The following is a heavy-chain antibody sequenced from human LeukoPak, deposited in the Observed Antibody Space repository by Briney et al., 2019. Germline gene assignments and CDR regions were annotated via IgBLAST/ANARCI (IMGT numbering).Heavy chain of an antibody. CDR1: GFTFSSFA. D-gene: IGHD2-21*02. CDR2: ISGSGGST. V-gene: IGHV3-23*01. J-gene: IGHJ6*03. CDR3: AKRGGLPPLDYYYYYMDV. Sequence: GGSLRLSCAASGFTFSSFAMSWVRQAPGKGLEWVSAISGSGGSTYYADSVKGRFTISRDNSENTLHLQMNSLRAEDTAVYYCAKRGGLPPLDYYYYYMDVWGKGTTVTVSS.